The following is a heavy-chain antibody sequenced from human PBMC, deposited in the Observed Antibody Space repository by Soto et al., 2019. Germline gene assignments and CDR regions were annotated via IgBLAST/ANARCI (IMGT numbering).Heavy chain of an antibody. V-gene: IGHV3-23*01. CDR1: GFTFSSYA. J-gene: IGHJ6*02. CDR2: ISGSGGSA. CDR3: ARHAMGDKYGMDV. D-gene: IGHD2-21*01. Sequence: GGSLRLSCAASGFTFSSYAMRWVRQAPGKGLEWVSAISGSGGSAYYADSVKGRFTFSRDNSKSTLFLQMNSLRAEDRAVYYCARHAMGDKYGMDVWGQGTTVTVSS.